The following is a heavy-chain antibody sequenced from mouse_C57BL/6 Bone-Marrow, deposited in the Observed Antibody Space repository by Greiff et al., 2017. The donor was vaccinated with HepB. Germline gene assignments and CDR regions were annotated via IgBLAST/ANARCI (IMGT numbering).Heavy chain of an antibody. CDR1: GYTFTSYW. J-gene: IGHJ2*01. CDR2: IYPGSGST. CDR3: ARPYYYGSSHYFDY. D-gene: IGHD1-1*01. V-gene: IGHV1-55*01. Sequence: QVQLQQPGAELVKPGASVKMSCKASGYTFTSYWITWVKQRPGQGLEWIGDIYPGSGSTNYNEKFKSKATRTVDTSSSTAYMQLSSLTSEDSAVYYCARPYYYGSSHYFDYWGQGTTLTVSS.